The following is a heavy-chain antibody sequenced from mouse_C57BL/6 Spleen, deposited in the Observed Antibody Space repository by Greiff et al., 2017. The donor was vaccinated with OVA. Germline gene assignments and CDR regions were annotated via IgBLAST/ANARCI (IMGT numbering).Heavy chain of an antibody. Sequence: EVQRVESGGGLVKPGGSLKLSCAASGFTFSDYGMHWVRQAPEKGLEWVAYISSGSSTIYYADTVKGRFTISRDNAKNTLFLQMTSLRSEDTAMYYCAREGYGNSFAYWGQGTLVTVSA. J-gene: IGHJ3*01. CDR3: AREGYGNSFAY. CDR2: ISSGSSTI. D-gene: IGHD2-1*01. CDR1: GFTFSDYG. V-gene: IGHV5-17*01.